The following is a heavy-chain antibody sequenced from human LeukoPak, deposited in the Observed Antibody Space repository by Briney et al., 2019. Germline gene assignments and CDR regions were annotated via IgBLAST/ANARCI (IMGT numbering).Heavy chain of an antibody. Sequence: ASVKVSCKASGGTFSSYAISWVRQAPGQGLEWMGGIIPIFGTANYAQKFQGRVTITTDESTSTAYMELSSLRSEDTAVYYCAGHFTGWQQPGKSYYYMDVWGKGTTVTVSS. J-gene: IGHJ6*03. CDR3: AGHFTGWQQPGKSYYYMDV. D-gene: IGHD6-13*01. CDR1: GGTFSSYA. CDR2: IIPIFGTA. V-gene: IGHV1-69*05.